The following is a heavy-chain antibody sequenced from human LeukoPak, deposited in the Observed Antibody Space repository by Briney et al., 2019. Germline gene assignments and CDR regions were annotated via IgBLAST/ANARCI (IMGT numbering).Heavy chain of an antibody. CDR1: GGSSSGYY. CDR3: ARGNGGPRGWFDP. Sequence: SETLSLTCAVYGGSSSGYYWSWIRQPPGKGLEWIGEINHSGSTNYNPSLKSRVTISVDTSKNQFSLKLSSVTAADTAVYYCARGNGGPRGWFDPWGQGTLVTVSS. D-gene: IGHD3-16*01. CDR2: INHSGST. J-gene: IGHJ5*02. V-gene: IGHV4-34*01.